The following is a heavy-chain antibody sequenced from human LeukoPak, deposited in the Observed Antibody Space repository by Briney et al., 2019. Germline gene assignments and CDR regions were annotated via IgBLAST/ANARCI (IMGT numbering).Heavy chain of an antibody. J-gene: IGHJ4*02. CDR1: GYTFSNYL. V-gene: IGHV3-7*01. CDR2: IRPDGSDG. D-gene: IGHD4-11*01. Sequence: GEALRLSCAASGYTFSNYLMSWVRQARGKGVAWVASIRPDGSDGYYMGSVKGRFPISRDNAENSLYLEMSRLRREEMAVYSGARLMGGVTTYVYWGQGTLVTLSS. CDR3: ARLMGGVTTYVY.